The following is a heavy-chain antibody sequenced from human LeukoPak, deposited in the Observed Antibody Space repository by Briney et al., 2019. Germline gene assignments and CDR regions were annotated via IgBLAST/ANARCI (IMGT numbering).Heavy chain of an antibody. CDR3: ARGPNLGIQQAVAFDI. Sequence: GASVKVSCKASGYTFTGYYMHWVRQAPGQGLEWMGRIIPIFGTANYAQKFQGRVTITTDESTSTAYMELSSLRSEDTAVYYCARGPNLGIQQAVAFDIWGQGTMVTVSS. CDR1: GYTFTGYY. J-gene: IGHJ3*02. CDR2: IIPIFGTA. D-gene: IGHD5-18*01. V-gene: IGHV1-69*05.